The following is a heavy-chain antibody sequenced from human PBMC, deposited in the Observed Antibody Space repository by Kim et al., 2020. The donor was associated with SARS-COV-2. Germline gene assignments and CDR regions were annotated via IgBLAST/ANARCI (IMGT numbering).Heavy chain of an antibody. CDR3: ARGTIFEP. V-gene: IGHV4-34*01. Sequence: TGNTTHPPPLKGRVTIDIDTSKNQFSLSVSTVTAADTAVYYCARGTIFEPWGQGTLVTVSS. D-gene: IGHD3-3*01. J-gene: IGHJ5*02. CDR2: TGNT.